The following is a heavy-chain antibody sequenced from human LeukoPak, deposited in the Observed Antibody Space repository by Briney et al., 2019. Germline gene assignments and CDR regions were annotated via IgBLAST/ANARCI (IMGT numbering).Heavy chain of an antibody. J-gene: IGHJ4*02. CDR1: GYTFTVYY. CDR3: ARLGGGAADVDY. Sequence: ASVKVSCKASGYTFTVYYMHWVRQAPGQGLEWMGWINPNSGGTNYPQKFQGRVTVTRDTSISTAYMELSRLRSDDTAVYYCARLGGGAADVDYWGQGTLVTVSS. D-gene: IGHD6-25*01. CDR2: INPNSGGT. V-gene: IGHV1-2*02.